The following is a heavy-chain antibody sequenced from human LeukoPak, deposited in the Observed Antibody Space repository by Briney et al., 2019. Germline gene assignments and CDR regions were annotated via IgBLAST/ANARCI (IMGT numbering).Heavy chain of an antibody. Sequence: GGSLRLSCAASGFTFSSYGMHWVRQAPGKGLEWVAFIRYDGSNKYYADSVKGRFSISRDNSKNTLYLQVNGLRTEDTAVYYCAKDRLLNCRGDCYIFDYWGQGTVVTVSS. V-gene: IGHV3-30*02. D-gene: IGHD2-21*02. CDR3: AKDRLLNCRGDCYIFDY. CDR2: IRYDGSNK. CDR1: GFTFSSYG. J-gene: IGHJ4*02.